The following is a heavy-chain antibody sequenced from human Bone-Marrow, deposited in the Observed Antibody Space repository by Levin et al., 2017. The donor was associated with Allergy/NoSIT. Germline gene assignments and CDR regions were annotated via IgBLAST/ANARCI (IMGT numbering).Heavy chain of an antibody. CDR1: GGTFSSYA. J-gene: IGHJ3*02. V-gene: IGHV1-69*06. Sequence: KISCKASGGTFSSYAISWVRQAPGQGLEWMGGIIPIFGTANYAQKFQGRVTITADKSTSTAYMELSSLRSEDTAVYYCARDGGVMITFGGVTVADAFDIWGQGTMVTVSS. CDR2: IIPIFGTA. D-gene: IGHD3-16*01. CDR3: ARDGGVMITFGGVTVADAFDI.